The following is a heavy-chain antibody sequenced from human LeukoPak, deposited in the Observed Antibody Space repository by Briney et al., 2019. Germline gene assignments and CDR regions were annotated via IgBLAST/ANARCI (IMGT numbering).Heavy chain of an antibody. CDR2: INHSGST. Sequence: PSETLSLTCAVSGGSFSGYYWSWVRQPPGKGLEWIGEINHSGSTNYNPSLKSRVTISVDTSKNHFSLKLGSVTAADTAVYYCARGGITMVRGAHTVWGQGTTVTVSS. V-gene: IGHV4-34*01. D-gene: IGHD3-10*01. CDR3: ARGGITMVRGAHTV. CDR1: GGSFSGYY. J-gene: IGHJ6*02.